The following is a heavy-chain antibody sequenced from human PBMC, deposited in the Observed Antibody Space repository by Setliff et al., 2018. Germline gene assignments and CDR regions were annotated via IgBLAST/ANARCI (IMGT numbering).Heavy chain of an antibody. CDR1: GGSISSSSYY. J-gene: IGHJ4*02. CDR2: IYHSGST. Sequence: SETLSLTCTVSGGSISSSSYYWGWIRQPPGKGLEWIGSIYHSGSTNCNPSLKSRVTISVDTSRNQFSLQLSSVTSADTAIYYCTKGRVGLAARAGYWGQGTLVTVSS. CDR3: TKGRVGLAARAGY. V-gene: IGHV4-39*07. D-gene: IGHD1-26*01.